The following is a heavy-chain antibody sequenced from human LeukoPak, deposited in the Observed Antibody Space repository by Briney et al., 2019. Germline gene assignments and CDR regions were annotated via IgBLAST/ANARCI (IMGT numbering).Heavy chain of an antibody. CDR1: GFSFSDHG. D-gene: IGHD6-19*01. Sequence: PGGSLRLSCAASGFSFSDHGMHWVRQAPGKGLEWVAVMSYDGSNKDYADSVKGRFTISRDNSKNTLYLQMNSLRAEDTAVYYCAKGGGWLYYFDYWGQGTLVTVSS. V-gene: IGHV3-30*18. CDR3: AKGGGWLYYFDY. CDR2: MSYDGSNK. J-gene: IGHJ4*02.